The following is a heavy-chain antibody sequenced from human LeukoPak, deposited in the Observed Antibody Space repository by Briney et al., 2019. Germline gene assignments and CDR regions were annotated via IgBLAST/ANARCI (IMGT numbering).Heavy chain of an antibody. V-gene: IGHV1-18*01. J-gene: IGHJ4*02. CDR2: ISAYNGNT. CDR1: GYIFTSYS. CDR3: AREDTGYSSGWYRNDY. Sequence: ASVKVSCKASGYIFTSYSISWVRQAPGQGLEWMGWISAYNGNTNYAQKFQGRVTITKDTSTSTAYMEMKSLRSDDTAVYYCAREDTGYSSGWYRNDYWGQGTLVTVSS. D-gene: IGHD6-19*01.